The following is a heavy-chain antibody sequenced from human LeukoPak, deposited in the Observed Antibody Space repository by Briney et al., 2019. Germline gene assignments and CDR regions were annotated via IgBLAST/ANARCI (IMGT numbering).Heavy chain of an antibody. CDR3: ARMAYCTNGVCYGFDY. Sequence: SETLSLTCAVYDGSFSGYYWSWIRQPPGKGLEWIGEINHSGSTNYNPSLKSRVTISVDTSKNQFSLKLSSVTAADTAVYYCARMAYCTNGVCYGFDYWGQGTLVTVSS. D-gene: IGHD2-8*01. CDR2: INHSGST. V-gene: IGHV4-34*01. J-gene: IGHJ4*02. CDR1: DGSFSGYY.